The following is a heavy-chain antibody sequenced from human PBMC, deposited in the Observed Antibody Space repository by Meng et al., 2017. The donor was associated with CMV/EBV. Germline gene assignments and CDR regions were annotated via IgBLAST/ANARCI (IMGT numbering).Heavy chain of an antibody. J-gene: IGHJ5*02. CDR1: GGSISSSSYY. CDR3: ARGVVTMIVVYDP. CDR2: IYYSGST. D-gene: IGHD3-22*01. V-gene: IGHV4-39*07. Sequence: QPRRRGSGPGWGMPSETLSPTCTVSGGSISSSSYYWGWIRQPPGKGLEWIGSIYYSGSTYYNPSLKSRVTISVDTSKNQFSLKLSSVTAADTAVYYCARGVVTMIVVYDPWGQGTLVTVSS.